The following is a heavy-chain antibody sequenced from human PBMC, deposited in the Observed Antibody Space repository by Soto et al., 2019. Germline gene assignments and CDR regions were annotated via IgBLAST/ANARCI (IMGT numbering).Heavy chain of an antibody. J-gene: IGHJ6*02. CDR2: IWYDGSNK. CDR1: GFTFSSYG. V-gene: IGHV3-33*01. D-gene: IGHD6-6*01. CDR3: ARDRGIAARPEYGMDV. Sequence: GGSLRLSCAASGFTFSSYGMHWVRQAPGKGLEWVAVIWYDGSNKYYADSVKGRFTISRDNSKNTLYLQMNSLRAEDTAVYYCARDRGIAARPEYGMDVWGQGTTVTVSS.